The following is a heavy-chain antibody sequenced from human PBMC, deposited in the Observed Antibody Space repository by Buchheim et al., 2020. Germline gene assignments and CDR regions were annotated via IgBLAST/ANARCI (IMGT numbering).Heavy chain of an antibody. V-gene: IGHV3-30*02. CDR3: AKDLRITIFGVVQVGGYGMDV. D-gene: IGHD3-3*01. J-gene: IGHJ6*02. CDR1: GFTFSSYG. Sequence: QVQLVESGGGVVQPGRSLRLSCAASGFTFSSYGMHWVRQAPGKGLEGVAFIRYDGSNKYYADSVMGRFTISRDTSKTTLYLQMNSLRAEDTAVYYCAKDLRITIFGVVQVGGYGMDVWGQGTT. CDR2: IRYDGSNK.